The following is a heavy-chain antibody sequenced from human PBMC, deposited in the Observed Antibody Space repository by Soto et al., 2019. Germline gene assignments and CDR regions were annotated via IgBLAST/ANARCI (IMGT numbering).Heavy chain of an antibody. CDR1: SFTLRNYA. D-gene: IGHD1-20*01. V-gene: IGHV3-23*01. J-gene: IGHJ4*02. CDR2: ISANDVGT. Sequence: WGSLQISCESSSFTLRNYAMTWIRQAPGKGLEWVSLISANDVGTYYAESVKTRFTISTDQSRNTVYLQMESLRADDTAIYYCAKAKNDYNWDNRPPFDYWGQGTLVTVSS. CDR3: AKAKNDYNWDNRPPFDY.